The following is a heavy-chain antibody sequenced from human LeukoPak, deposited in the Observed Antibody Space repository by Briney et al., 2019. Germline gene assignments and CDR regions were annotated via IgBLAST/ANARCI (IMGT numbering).Heavy chain of an antibody. J-gene: IGHJ4*02. V-gene: IGHV1-18*01. CDR3: ARDRGFGDYVDDGADILDY. D-gene: IGHD4-17*01. Sequence: ASVKVSCKASGYTFTSYAMNWVRQAPGQGLEWMGWIISHNGDTELAQKFQGRVSLTTDTSTTTVFMELRSLTSDDTAVYYCARDRGFGDYVDDGADILDYWGQGTLVTVSS. CDR1: GYTFTSYA. CDR2: IISHNGDT.